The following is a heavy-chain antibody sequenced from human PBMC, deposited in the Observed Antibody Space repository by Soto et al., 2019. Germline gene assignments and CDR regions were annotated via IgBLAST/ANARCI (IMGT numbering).Heavy chain of an antibody. CDR3: ARDNWFGEPDLMDYYFKDV. V-gene: IGHV3-33*08. CDR1: GFTFSSYG. CDR2: IWYDGSNK. Sequence: PGGSLRLSCAASGFTFSSYGMHWVRQAPGKGLDWVAVIWYDGSNKYYADSVKGRFTISRDNSKNTLYLQMNSLRAEDTAVYYCARDNWFGEPDLMDYYFKDVWGKGTSVTVSS. J-gene: IGHJ6*03. D-gene: IGHD3-10*01.